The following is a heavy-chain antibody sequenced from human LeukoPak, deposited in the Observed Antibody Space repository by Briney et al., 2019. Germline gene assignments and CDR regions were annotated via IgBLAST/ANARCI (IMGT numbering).Heavy chain of an antibody. CDR2: ISCSGGST. CDR3: TPSWARGFDY. J-gene: IGHJ4*02. D-gene: IGHD2-15*01. CDR1: GFAFSSYA. Sequence: PGGSLRLSCAASGFAFSSYAMSWVRQAPGKGLEWVSAISCSGGSTYYADSVKGRFTISRDNSKNTLYLQMNSLRAEDTAVYYCTPSWARGFDYWGQGTLVTVSS. V-gene: IGHV3-23*01.